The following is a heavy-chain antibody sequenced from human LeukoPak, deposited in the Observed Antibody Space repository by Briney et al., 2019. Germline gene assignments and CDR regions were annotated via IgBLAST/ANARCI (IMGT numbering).Heavy chain of an antibody. J-gene: IGHJ6*03. D-gene: IGHD1-26*01. CDR3: ARSGANSGGYYYYMDV. CDR2: INPNSGGT. Sequence: ASVKVSCKASGYTFTGYYMHWVRQAPGQGLEWMGWINPNSGGTNYAQKLQGRVTMTTDTSTSTAYMELRSLRSDDTAVYYCARSGANSGGYYYYMDVWGKGTTVTVSS. CDR1: GYTFTGYY. V-gene: IGHV1-2*02.